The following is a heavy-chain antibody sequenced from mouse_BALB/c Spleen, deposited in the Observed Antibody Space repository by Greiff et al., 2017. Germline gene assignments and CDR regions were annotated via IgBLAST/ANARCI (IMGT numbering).Heavy chain of an antibody. CDR1: GYTFTSYY. D-gene: IGHD4-1*01. Sequence: QVQLQQPGAELVKPGASVKLSCKASGYTFTSYYMYWVKQRPGQGLEWIGGINPSNGGTSYNQKFKGKATLTVDKSSSTAYMELLSLTSEDSAVYYCARARNWGYFDVWGAGTTVTVSS. J-gene: IGHJ1*01. CDR2: INPSNGGT. CDR3: ARARNWGYFDV. V-gene: IGHV1-53*01.